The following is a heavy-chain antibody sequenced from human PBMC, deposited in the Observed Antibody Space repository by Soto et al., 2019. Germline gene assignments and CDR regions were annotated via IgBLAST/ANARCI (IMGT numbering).Heavy chain of an antibody. CDR2: ISYAGSNK. J-gene: IGHJ4*02. CDR3: TKVSYYDGRSGYYVSDY. V-gene: IGHV3-30*18. D-gene: IGHD3-22*01. Sequence: QVQLVESGGGVVQPGRSLRLSCAASGSTFSSYGMHWVRQAPGKGLEWVAAISYAGSNKNYADSVKGRFTISRDNSKNTVYLKMERHLDEDTAVYYCTKVSYYDGRSGYYVSDYWGQGTLVTVSS. CDR1: GSTFSSYG.